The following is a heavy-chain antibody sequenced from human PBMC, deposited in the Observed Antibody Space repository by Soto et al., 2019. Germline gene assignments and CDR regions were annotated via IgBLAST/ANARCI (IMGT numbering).Heavy chain of an antibody. D-gene: IGHD2-2*01. CDR1: GGSFSGYY. Sequence: SETLSLTCAVYGGSFSGYYWSWIRQPPGKGLEWIGEINHSGSTNYNPSLKSRVTISVDTSKNQLSLKLSSVTAADTAVYYCARGNIVVVPAARYYYYYMDVWGKGTTVTVSS. J-gene: IGHJ6*03. CDR2: INHSGST. CDR3: ARGNIVVVPAARYYYYYMDV. V-gene: IGHV4-34*01.